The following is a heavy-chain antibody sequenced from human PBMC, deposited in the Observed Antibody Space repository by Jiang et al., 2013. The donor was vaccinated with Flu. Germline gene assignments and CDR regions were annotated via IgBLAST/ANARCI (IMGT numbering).Heavy chain of an antibody. D-gene: IGHD3-22*01. CDR1: TYY. CDR3: ARDLDYDSDYSDAFDI. Sequence: TYYWSWIRQSPRKGLEWIGYIHHTREHRLQPSLRSRVTMSLDTSRTQFSLHLTSVTVADTAVYHCARDLDYDSDYSDAFDIWGRGTMVTVSS. J-gene: IGHJ3*02. V-gene: IGHV4-59*01. CDR2: IHHTREH.